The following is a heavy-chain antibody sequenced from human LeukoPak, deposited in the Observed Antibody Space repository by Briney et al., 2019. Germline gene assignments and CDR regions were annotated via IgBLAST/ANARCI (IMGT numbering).Heavy chain of an antibody. CDR3: ARGAVQPIGTPRFDY. CDR2: IYYSGST. J-gene: IGHJ4*02. V-gene: IGHV4-59*01. Sequence: SGTLSLTCTVSGGSISSYYWSWIRQPPGKGLEWIGYIYYSGSTNYNPSLKSRVTISVDTSKNQFSLKLSSVTAADTAVYYCARGAVQPIGTPRFDYWGQGTLVTVSS. D-gene: IGHD1-1*01. CDR1: GGSISSYY.